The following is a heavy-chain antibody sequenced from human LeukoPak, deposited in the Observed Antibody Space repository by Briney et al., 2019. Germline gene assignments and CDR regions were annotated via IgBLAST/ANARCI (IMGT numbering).Heavy chain of an antibody. J-gene: IGHJ4*02. CDR1: GFTFTSYA. CDR2: ISGDGTFI. V-gene: IGHV3-23*01. D-gene: IGHD6-6*01. CDR3: ARGDGSSLSRARFDY. Sequence: PGGSLRLSCAASGFTFTSYAVNWVRLAPGKGLEWVSAISGDGTFIYYAESVKGRFTISRDNSKSTVYLQMNSLRAEDTAIYYCARGDGSSLSRARFDYWGPGTLVTVSS.